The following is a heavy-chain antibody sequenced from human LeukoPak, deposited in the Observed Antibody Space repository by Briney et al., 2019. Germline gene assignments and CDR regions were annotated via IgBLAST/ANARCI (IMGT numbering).Heavy chain of an antibody. Sequence: GGSLRLSCAASGFIFSDFYMHWIRQAPGKGLEWVSYMSGTGKTISYADSLRGRFTISRDNTKNSLYLQMNTLIADDTATYYCARGGSDYTSRFYMGVWGKGTTVTVSS. CDR1: GFIFSDFY. V-gene: IGHV3-11*04. D-gene: IGHD3-3*01. CDR3: ARGGSDYTSRFYMGV. J-gene: IGHJ6*03. CDR2: MSGTGKTI.